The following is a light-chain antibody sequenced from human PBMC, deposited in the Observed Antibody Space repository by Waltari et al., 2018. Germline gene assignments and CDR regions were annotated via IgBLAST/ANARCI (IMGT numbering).Light chain of an antibody. J-gene: IGLJ1*01. CDR3: SSYAGSNTYI. Sequence: QAAPTQPPSVSGSPGQSVTISCAGTSSDIGYYNAVSWYQQLPGKAPKLMIYEVGKLPSGVSDRFSCSKSGNTASLTISWLQAEDEADYYCSSYAGSNTYIFGAGTRLTVL. CDR2: EVG. V-gene: IGLV2-11*01. CDR1: SSDIGYYNA.